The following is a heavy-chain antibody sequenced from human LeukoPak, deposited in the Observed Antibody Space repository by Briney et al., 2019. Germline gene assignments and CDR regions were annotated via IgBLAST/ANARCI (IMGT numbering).Heavy chain of an antibody. CDR3: ARGPVIAAAGYYFDY. CDR2: IIPIFGTA. Sequence: SVKVSCKASGGTFSSYTISWVRQAPGQGLEWMGGIIPIFGTANYAQKFQGRVTITTDESTSTAYMELSSLRSEDTAVYYCARGPVIAAAGYYFDYWAKGTLSPSPQ. V-gene: IGHV1-69*05. J-gene: IGHJ4*02. CDR1: GGTFSSYT. D-gene: IGHD6-13*01.